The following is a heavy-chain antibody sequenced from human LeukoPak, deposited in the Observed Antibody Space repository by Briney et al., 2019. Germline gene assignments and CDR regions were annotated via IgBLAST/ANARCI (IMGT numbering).Heavy chain of an antibody. V-gene: IGHV4-39*01. CDR1: GFTFSSYSMN. D-gene: IGHD2-2*02. CDR2: IYYSGST. Sequence: GSLRLSCAASGFTFSSYSMNWVRQAPGKGLEWIGSIYYSGSTYYNPSLKSRVTISVDTSKNQFSLKLSSVTAADTAVYYCARLKRRIVVVPAAIRDYYMDVWGKGTTVTVSS. CDR3: ARLKRRIVVVPAAIRDYYMDV. J-gene: IGHJ6*03.